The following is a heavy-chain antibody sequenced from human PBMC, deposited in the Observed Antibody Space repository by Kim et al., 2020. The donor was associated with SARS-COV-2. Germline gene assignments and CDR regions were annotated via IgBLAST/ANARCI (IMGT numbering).Heavy chain of an antibody. V-gene: IGHV3-21*01. CDR2: ISSSSSYI. CDR1: GFTFSSYS. CDR3: ARDGAAAATSD. J-gene: IGHJ4*02. Sequence: GGSLRLSCAASGFTFSSYSMNWVRQAPGKGLEWVSSISSSSSYIYYADSVKGRFTISRDNAKNSLYLQMNSLRAEDTAVYYCARDGAAAATSDWGQGTLVTVSS. D-gene: IGHD6-25*01.